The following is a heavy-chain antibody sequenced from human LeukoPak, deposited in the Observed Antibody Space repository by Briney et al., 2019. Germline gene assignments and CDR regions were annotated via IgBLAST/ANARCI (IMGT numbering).Heavy chain of an antibody. CDR2: ISGSGGST. CDR1: GFTFSIYA. J-gene: IGHJ6*02. V-gene: IGHV3-23*01. Sequence: GGSLRLSCAASGFTFSIYAMSWVRQAPGKGLEWVSAISGSGGSTYYADSVKGRFTISRDSSKNTLYLQMNNLRAEDTAVYYCAKSSSYYYYGMDVWGQGTTVTVSS. CDR3: AKSSSYYYYGMDV.